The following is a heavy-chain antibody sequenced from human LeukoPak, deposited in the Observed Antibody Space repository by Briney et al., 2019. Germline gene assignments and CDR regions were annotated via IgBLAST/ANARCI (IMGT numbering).Heavy chain of an antibody. J-gene: IGHJ4*02. Sequence: PSETLSLTCTVSGGSISSYYWSWIRQPPGKGLEGIGYIYYSGSTNYNPSLKSRVTISVDTSKNQFSLKLSSVTAADTAVYYCARSRDGYNRDFDYWGQGTLVTVSS. CDR2: IYYSGST. CDR3: ARSRDGYNRDFDY. D-gene: IGHD5-24*01. CDR1: GGSISSYY. V-gene: IGHV4-59*01.